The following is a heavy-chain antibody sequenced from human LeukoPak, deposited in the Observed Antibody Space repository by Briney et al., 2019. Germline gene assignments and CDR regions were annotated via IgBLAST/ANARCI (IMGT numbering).Heavy chain of an antibody. CDR1: GFTFSSYA. J-gene: IGHJ4*02. V-gene: IGHV3-30-3*01. Sequence: PGRSLRLSCAASGFTFSSYAMHWVRQAPGKGLEWVAVISYDGSNKYYADSVKGRFTISRDNSKNTLYLQMNSLRAEDTAVYYCARETGDGAFDYWGQGTLVTVSS. CDR3: ARETGDGAFDY. D-gene: IGHD3-16*01. CDR2: ISYDGSNK.